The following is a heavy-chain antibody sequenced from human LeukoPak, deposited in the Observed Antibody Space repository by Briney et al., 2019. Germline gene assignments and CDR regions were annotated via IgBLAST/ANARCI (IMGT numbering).Heavy chain of an antibody. Sequence: QPGGSLRLSCAASGFTFSSYGMTWLRQTPAKGLEWVSAISGSGETTYYSDSVKGQFTISRDNSKNTLFLQMNSLRVEDAAMYYCAKTHGYFDQWGQGTLVAVSS. CDR1: GFTFSSYG. CDR2: ISGSGETT. V-gene: IGHV3-23*01. CDR3: AKTHGYFDQ. D-gene: IGHD3-22*01. J-gene: IGHJ4*02.